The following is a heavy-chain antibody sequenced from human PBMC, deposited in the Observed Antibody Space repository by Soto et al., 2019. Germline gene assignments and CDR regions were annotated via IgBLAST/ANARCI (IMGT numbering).Heavy chain of an antibody. D-gene: IGHD6-13*01. CDR3: AKAAANGYSSSWSWGGYYYYYGMDV. V-gene: IGHV3-30*18. Sequence: GGSLRLSCAASGFTFSSYGMHWVRQAPGKGLEWVAVISYDGSNKYYADSVKGRFTISRDNSKNTLYLQMNSLRAEDTAVYYCAKAAANGYSSSWSWGGYYYYYGMDVWGQGTTVTVSS. CDR2: ISYDGSNK. J-gene: IGHJ6*02. CDR1: GFTFSSYG.